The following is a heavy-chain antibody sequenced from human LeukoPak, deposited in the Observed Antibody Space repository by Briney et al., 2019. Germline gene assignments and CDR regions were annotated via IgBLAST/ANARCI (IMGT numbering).Heavy chain of an antibody. J-gene: IGHJ4*02. V-gene: IGHV4-39*01. CDR3: ARYLRVAAALFDY. CDR1: GGSIRSSSYY. Sequence: SETPSLTCTVSGGSIRSSSYYWGWVRQPPGKGLEWLGRIYYSGSTYYNPSIKSRVTITVDTSKKQFSQKLSSVTAADTAVYYCARYLRVAAALFDYWGQGTLVTVSS. D-gene: IGHD6-13*01. CDR2: IYYSGST.